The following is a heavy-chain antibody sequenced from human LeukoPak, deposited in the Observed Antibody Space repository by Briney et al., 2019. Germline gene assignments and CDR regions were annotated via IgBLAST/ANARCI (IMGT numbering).Heavy chain of an antibody. Sequence: ASVKVSFKAPGYTFTSYYMHWLRQAPGQGLEWMGIINPMGGSTSYEQNFQGRVTMTTDTSTSTAYMELRSLRSDDTAVYYCARATRYCSSTSCFASDYWGQGTLVTVSS. CDR2: INPMGGST. D-gene: IGHD2-2*01. CDR1: GYTFTSYY. CDR3: ARATRYCSSTSCFASDY. V-gene: IGHV1-46*01. J-gene: IGHJ4*02.